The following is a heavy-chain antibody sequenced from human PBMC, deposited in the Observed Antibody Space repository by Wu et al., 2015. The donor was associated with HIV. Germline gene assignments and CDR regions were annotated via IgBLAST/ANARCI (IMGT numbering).Heavy chain of an antibody. D-gene: IGHD3-22*01. Sequence: QVQLVQSGAEVKKPGSSVKVSCKASGGTFSSYAISWVRQAPGQGLEWMGRIIPIFGTANYAQKFQGRVTITADESTSTAYMELSSLRSEDTAVYYCARDRHYYDSSGLLPPXSLFDIWGQGDNGHRLF. J-gene: IGHJ3*02. CDR2: IIPIFGTA. V-gene: IGHV1-69*13. CDR3: ARDRHYYDSSGLLPPXSLFDI. CDR1: GGTFSSYA.